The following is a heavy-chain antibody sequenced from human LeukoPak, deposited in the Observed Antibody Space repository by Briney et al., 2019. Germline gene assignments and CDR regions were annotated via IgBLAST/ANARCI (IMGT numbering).Heavy chain of an antibody. D-gene: IGHD5-24*01. J-gene: IGHJ5*02. V-gene: IGHV4-59*01. CDR2: GYYSGTT. CDR1: GVSIKSNY. Sequence: SETLSLTCTGSGVSIKSNYWSWLRQPPGKGLEWIGYGYYSGTTNYNPSFKSRVTISLDTSKSQFSLKLRFVTTADTAVYYCAREGDPGSGYNYGNWLDPWGQGTLVTVSS. CDR3: AREGDPGSGYNYGNWLDP.